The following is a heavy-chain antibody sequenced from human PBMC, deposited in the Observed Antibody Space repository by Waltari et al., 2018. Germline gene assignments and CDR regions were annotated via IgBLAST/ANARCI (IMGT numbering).Heavy chain of an antibody. CDR1: GGSVRGFY. J-gene: IGHJ4*02. D-gene: IGHD3-3*01. CDR2: INHSGSS. CDR3: ARGRYDFRSGYPFDY. Sequence: QVQLQQWGAGLLQPSETLSLTCVVSGGSVRGFYWSWIRQPPGKGLAWFGEINHSGSSNYNPSLKSRVTMSLDTSKNQFSLNLTSVTAADTAVYFCARGRYDFRSGYPFDYWGQGTLVTVSS. V-gene: IGHV4-34*01.